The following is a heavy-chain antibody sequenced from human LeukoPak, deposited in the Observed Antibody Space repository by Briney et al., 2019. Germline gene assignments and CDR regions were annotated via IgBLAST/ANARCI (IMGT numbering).Heavy chain of an antibody. Sequence: GGSPRLSCAASGSTFDDYGMSWVRQAPGKGLEWVSGINWNGGSTGYADSVKGRFTISRDNAKNSLYLQMNSLRAEDTALYYCARDLSGGNSDYWGQGTLVTVSS. CDR3: ARDLSGGNSDY. D-gene: IGHD4-23*01. V-gene: IGHV3-20*04. J-gene: IGHJ4*02. CDR2: INWNGGST. CDR1: GSTFDDYG.